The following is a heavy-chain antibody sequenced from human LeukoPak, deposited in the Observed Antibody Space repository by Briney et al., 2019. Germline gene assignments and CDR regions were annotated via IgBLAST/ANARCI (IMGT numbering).Heavy chain of an antibody. D-gene: IGHD3-16*01. V-gene: IGHV4-59*08. CDR3: ARRGYEGWFEP. CDR1: GGSLTSYY. Sequence: PSETLSLTCAVSGGSLTSYYWGWIRQPPGKGLEWIGYIYYTGGTNYNPSLKSRVTISVDTSKNQVSLKLTSVTAADTAVYYWARRGYEGWFEPWGQGTLFTVSS. CDR2: IYYTGGT. J-gene: IGHJ5*02.